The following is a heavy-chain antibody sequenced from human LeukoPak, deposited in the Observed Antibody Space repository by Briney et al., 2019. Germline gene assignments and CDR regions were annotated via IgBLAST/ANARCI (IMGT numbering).Heavy chain of an antibody. CDR2: VSGSGRYT. D-gene: IGHD3-22*01. J-gene: IGHJ4*02. CDR1: GLTFRSYA. CDR3: AKAPPDYADSSGGPLDF. V-gene: IGHV3-23*01. Sequence: GGPLTLSCAPSGLTFRSYAMVGVRQATGEGLVWVSNVSGSGRYTYYADSVKGRFTISRDNSKTTLYLQMNSLRAEDTAVYYCAKAPPDYADSSGGPLDFWGQGTLVTVSS.